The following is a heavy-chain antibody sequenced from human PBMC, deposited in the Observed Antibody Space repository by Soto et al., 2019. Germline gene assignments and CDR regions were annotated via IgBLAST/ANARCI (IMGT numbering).Heavy chain of an antibody. V-gene: IGHV1-69*12. CDR3: ASHSGSSPEGRYYYGMDV. D-gene: IGHD1-26*01. Sequence: QVQLVQSGAEVKKPGSSVKVSCKASGGTFSSYAISWVRQAPGQGLEWMGGIISIFGTADYAQKFQGRVTIPVDESTSTAYMELSSLRSEDTAVYYCASHSGSSPEGRYYYGMDVWGQGTTVTVSS. CDR1: GGTFSSYA. J-gene: IGHJ6*02. CDR2: IISIFGTA.